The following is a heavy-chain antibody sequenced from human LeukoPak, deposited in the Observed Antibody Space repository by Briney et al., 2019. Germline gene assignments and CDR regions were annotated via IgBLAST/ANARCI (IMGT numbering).Heavy chain of an antibody. CDR3: GTRPHYDGTGIHDF. Sequence: PGESLRLSCVAPRITFSSDWMTTVPQAPGKGVGRVANIKQDGSVKNYLDSVKGRFAVSRDNTQKSLFLQMNRLKAEDTAVYYCGTRPHYDGTGIHDFWGQGTLVSVSS. J-gene: IGHJ4*02. V-gene: IGHV3-7*03. CDR1: RITFSSDW. CDR2: IKQDGSVK. D-gene: IGHD3-16*01.